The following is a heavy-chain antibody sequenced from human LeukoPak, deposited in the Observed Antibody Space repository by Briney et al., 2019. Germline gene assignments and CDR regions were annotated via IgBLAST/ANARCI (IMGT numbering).Heavy chain of an antibody. CDR3: ARIGMDYYFYMDV. CDR2: GNHGGST. Sequence: SHTLSLTCAVDGGSFSDYSWSWIRHPPAPGLEWIGVGNHGGSTNYNQSLKTRITISVDPSNNQFSLRLSSVTAADRGVYYCARIGMDYYFYMDVWGKGTTVSVSS. D-gene: IGHD1-14*01. J-gene: IGHJ6*03. V-gene: IGHV4-34*01. CDR1: GGSFSDYS.